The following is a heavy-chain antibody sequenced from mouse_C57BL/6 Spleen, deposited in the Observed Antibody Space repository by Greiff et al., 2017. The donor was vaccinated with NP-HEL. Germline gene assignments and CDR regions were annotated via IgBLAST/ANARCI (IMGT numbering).Heavy chain of an antibody. CDR3: ARKDPHWYFDV. J-gene: IGHJ1*03. CDR2: IDPSDSET. Sequence: QVQLKQPGAELVRPGSSVKLSCKASGYTFTSYWMHWVKQRPIQGLEWIGNIDPSDSETHYNQKFKDKATLTVDKSSSTAYMQISSLTSEDSAVYYCARKDPHWYFDVWGTGTTVTVSS. V-gene: IGHV1-52*01. CDR1: GYTFTSYW.